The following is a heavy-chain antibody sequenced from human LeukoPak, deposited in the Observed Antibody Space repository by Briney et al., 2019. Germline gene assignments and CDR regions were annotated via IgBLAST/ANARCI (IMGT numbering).Heavy chain of an antibody. Sequence: GRSLRLSCAASGFTFSSYAMHWVRQAPGKGLEWVAVISYDGSNKYYADSVKGRFTISRDNSKNTLYLQMNSLRAEDTAVYYCARGFAYKGIAAAGTTDAFDIWGQGTMVTVSS. J-gene: IGHJ3*02. V-gene: IGHV3-30-3*01. D-gene: IGHD6-13*01. CDR2: ISYDGSNK. CDR3: ARGFAYKGIAAAGTTDAFDI. CDR1: GFTFSSYA.